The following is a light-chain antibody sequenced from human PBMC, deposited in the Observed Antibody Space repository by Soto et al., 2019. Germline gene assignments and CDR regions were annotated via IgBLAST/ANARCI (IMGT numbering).Light chain of an antibody. V-gene: IGLV1-44*01. Sequence: SALTQPPSASGTRGQRVTISCSGSSSNIGSNTVSWYQQLPGTAPKLLIYSNNQRPSGVPDRFSGSKSGTSASLAISGLQSEDEADYYCAAWDDSLNGAYVFGTGTKVTVL. J-gene: IGLJ1*01. CDR3: AAWDDSLNGAYV. CDR2: SNN. CDR1: SSNIGSNT.